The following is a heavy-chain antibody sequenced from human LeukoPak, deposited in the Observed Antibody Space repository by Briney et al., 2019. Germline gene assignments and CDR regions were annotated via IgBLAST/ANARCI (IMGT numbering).Heavy chain of an antibody. V-gene: IGHV1-46*01. CDR2: IDPSGGST. J-gene: IGHJ4*02. CDR1: GYTFTSYY. Sequence: ASMKVSCKASGYTFTSYYLHWVRQAPGQGLEWMGIIDPSGGSTYYAQKFQGRVTMTRDTSTSTVYMELSSLRSEDTAVYYCARAIGWYDLPWYFDYWGQGTLVTVSS. D-gene: IGHD6-19*01. CDR3: ARAIGWYDLPWYFDY.